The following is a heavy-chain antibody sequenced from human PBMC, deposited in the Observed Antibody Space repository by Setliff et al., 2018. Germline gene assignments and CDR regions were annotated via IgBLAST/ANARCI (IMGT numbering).Heavy chain of an antibody. CDR1: GYTFTDYG. J-gene: IGHJ4*02. CDR2: ISPYSGNT. V-gene: IGHV1-18*01. CDR3: SKLVRFCTRTACQRLSGDDY. Sequence: ASVKVSCKASGYTFTDYGVTWVRQAPGQGLEWVGWISPYSGNTYYAPKFQGRLLLTTDTSAATAYLDLRSLRSDDTAVYFCSKLVRFCTRTACQRLSGDDYWGQGTLVTVSS. D-gene: IGHD6-13*01.